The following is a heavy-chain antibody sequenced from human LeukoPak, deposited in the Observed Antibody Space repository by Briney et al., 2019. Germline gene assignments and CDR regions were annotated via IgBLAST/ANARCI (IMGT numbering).Heavy chain of an antibody. CDR3: AREATVTTD. CDR1: VVRFGIVR. CDR2: IKPDGSEK. D-gene: IGHD4-17*01. V-gene: IGHV3-7*01. Sequence: LGRCFKPSVVRFGIVRIIILKLPRWEERGWVAKIKPDGSEKYYVDSVKGRFTISRDNAKNSLYLQMNSLRAEDTAVYYCAREATVTTDWGQGTLVPVSS. J-gene: IGHJ4*02.